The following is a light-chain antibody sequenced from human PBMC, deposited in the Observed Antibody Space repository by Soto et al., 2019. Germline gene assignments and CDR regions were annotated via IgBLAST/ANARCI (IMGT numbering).Light chain of an antibody. CDR3: CSYAGSSTVG. CDR1: SSDVGSYNL. J-gene: IGLJ2*01. Sequence: QSALTQPASVSGSPGQSITISCTGTSSDVGSYNLVSWYQHHTGTAPKLMIYEGSKRPSGVSNRLSGSKSGNTASLTISGLQAEDEADYYCCSYAGSSTVGFGGGTKLTVL. V-gene: IGLV2-23*01. CDR2: EGS.